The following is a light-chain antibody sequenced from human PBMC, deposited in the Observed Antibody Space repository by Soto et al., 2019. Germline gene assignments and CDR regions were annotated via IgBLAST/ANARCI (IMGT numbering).Light chain of an antibody. CDR3: QQDGSSPLT. CDR2: GAS. Sequence: EIVLTQSPGTLSLSPGVRATLSCRASQSVSSSYLAWYQQKPGQAPRLLIYGASSRATGIPDRFSGSGSGTDFTLTISRLEPEDFAVYYCQQDGSSPLTFGGGTKVEIK. V-gene: IGKV3-20*01. CDR1: QSVSSSY. J-gene: IGKJ4*01.